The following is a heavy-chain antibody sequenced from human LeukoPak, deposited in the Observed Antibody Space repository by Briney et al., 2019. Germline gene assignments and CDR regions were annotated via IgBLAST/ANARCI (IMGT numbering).Heavy chain of an antibody. CDR2: IYHSGST. CDR3: ASDDSSRWFDL. CDR1: GGSISSGGYS. J-gene: IGHJ2*01. Sequence: PSQTLSLTCAVSGGSISSGGYSWSWIRQPPGKGLEWIGYIYHSGSTYYNPSLKSRVTISVDRSKNQFSLKLSSVTAADTAVYYCASDDSSRWFDLWGRGTLVTVSS. V-gene: IGHV4-30-2*01. D-gene: IGHD6-19*01.